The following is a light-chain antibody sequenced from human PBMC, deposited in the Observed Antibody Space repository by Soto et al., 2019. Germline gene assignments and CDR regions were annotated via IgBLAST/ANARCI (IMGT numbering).Light chain of an antibody. CDR2: KAS. CDR3: QQYNDNWR. J-gene: IGKJ1*01. Sequence: DIQMTQSPSTLSASVGDRVTITCRASQSISSWLAWYQQKPGQAPKLLIYKASTLQSGVPSRFSGSGSGTNFFLPISCLQPDVSEIYYCQQYNDNWRFGQGTRV. CDR1: QSISSW. V-gene: IGKV1-5*03.